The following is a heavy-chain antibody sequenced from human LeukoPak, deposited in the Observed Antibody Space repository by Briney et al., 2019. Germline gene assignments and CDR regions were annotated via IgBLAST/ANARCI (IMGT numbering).Heavy chain of an antibody. CDR2: ISTSSSYI. CDR3: ARDGGRIVVVGNNDY. CDR1: GFTFSSYS. D-gene: IGHD3-22*01. J-gene: IGHJ4*02. Sequence: PGGSLRLSCAASGFTFSSYSMNWVRQAPGKGLQWVSSISTSSSYIYYADSVKGRFTISRDNAKKSLYLQMNSLRAEDTAVYYCARDGGRIVVVGNNDYWGQGTLVTVSS. V-gene: IGHV3-21*01.